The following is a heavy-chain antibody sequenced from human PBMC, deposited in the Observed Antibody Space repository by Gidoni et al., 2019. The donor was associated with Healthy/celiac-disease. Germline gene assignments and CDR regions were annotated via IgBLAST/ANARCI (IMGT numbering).Heavy chain of an antibody. J-gene: IGHJ4*02. CDR1: GGSFSGYY. Sequence: QVQLQQWGAGLLKPSETLSLTCAVYGGSFSGYYWSWIRQPPGKGLEWIGEINHSGSTNYNPSLKSRVTISVDTSKNQFSLKLSSVTAADTAVYYCARDLKYSNALGYWGQGTLVTVSS. D-gene: IGHD6-6*01. CDR2: INHSGST. V-gene: IGHV4-34*01. CDR3: ARDLKYSNALGY.